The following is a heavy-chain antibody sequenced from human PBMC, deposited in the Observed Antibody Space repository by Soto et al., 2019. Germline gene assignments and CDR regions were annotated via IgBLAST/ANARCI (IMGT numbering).Heavy chain of an antibody. V-gene: IGHV4-4*02. CDR3: VRQGIGALHGLVDV. D-gene: IGHD1-26*01. CDR1: GGSISSTTW. Sequence: SETLSLTCAVSGGSISSTTWWSWVRQPPGKGLEWIGEIHHDGSTNYNPSLKSRVIISVDKSKNQFSLKVNSVTAADTAVYYCVRQGIGALHGLVDVWGQGTTVTVSS. J-gene: IGHJ6*02. CDR2: IHHDGST.